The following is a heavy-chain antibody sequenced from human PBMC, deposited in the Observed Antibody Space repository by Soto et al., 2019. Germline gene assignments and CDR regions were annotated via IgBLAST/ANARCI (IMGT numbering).Heavy chain of an antibody. CDR3: ARDGAMGYMDV. CDR2: ISSSGSTI. Sequence: GESLKISCAASGFTFSDYYMSWIRQAPGKGLEWVSYISSSGSTIYYADSVKGRFTISRDNAKNSLYLQMNSLRAEDTAVYYCARDGAMGYMDVWGKGTTVTVSS. CDR1: GFTFSDYY. D-gene: IGHD5-18*01. V-gene: IGHV3-11*01. J-gene: IGHJ6*03.